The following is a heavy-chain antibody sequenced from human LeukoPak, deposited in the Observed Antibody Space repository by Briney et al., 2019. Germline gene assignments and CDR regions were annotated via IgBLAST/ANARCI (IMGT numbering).Heavy chain of an antibody. Sequence: GGSLRLSWAASGFPFSSYAMSWVRQAPGKGLDWVSAISGSGGSTYYADSVKGRFTISRDNSKNTLYLQMNSLRAEDTAVYYCAKSTLTIQKVGFDYWGQGTLVTVSS. CDR3: AKSTLTIQKVGFDY. J-gene: IGHJ4*02. CDR1: GFPFSSYA. D-gene: IGHD4-17*01. CDR2: ISGSGGST. V-gene: IGHV3-23*01.